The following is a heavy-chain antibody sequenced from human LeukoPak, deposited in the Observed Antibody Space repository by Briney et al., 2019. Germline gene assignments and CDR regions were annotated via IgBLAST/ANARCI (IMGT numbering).Heavy chain of an antibody. Sequence: PGGSLRLSCAASGFTFSSYWMSWVRQAPGKGLEWVVNIKQDGSEKYYVDSVKGRFTISRDNAKNSLYLQMNSLRAEDTAVYYCARTRWLQFPYYYYYYMDVWGKGTTVTVSS. J-gene: IGHJ6*03. CDR1: GFTFSSYW. D-gene: IGHD5-24*01. CDR2: IKQDGSEK. CDR3: ARTRWLQFPYYYYYYMDV. V-gene: IGHV3-7*01.